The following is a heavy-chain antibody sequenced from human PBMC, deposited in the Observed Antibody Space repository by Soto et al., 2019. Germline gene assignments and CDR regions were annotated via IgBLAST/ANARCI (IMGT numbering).Heavy chain of an antibody. CDR3: ARDWRAVDAFDI. CDR1: GFTVSSNY. CDR2: IYSGGST. D-gene: IGHD6-19*01. V-gene: IGHV3-66*01. Sequence: EVQLVESGRGLVQPGGSLRLSCAASGFTVSSNYMSWVRQAPGKGLEWVSVIYSGGSTYYADSVKGRFTISRDNSKNTLYLQMNSLRAEDTAVYYCARDWRAVDAFDIWGQGTMVTVSS. J-gene: IGHJ3*02.